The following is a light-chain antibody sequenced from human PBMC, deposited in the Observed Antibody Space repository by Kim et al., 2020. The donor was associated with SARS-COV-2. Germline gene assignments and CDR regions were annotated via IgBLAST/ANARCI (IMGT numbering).Light chain of an antibody. V-gene: IGKV1D-12*01. CDR3: QQTHSFPLT. CDR1: QDISSW. CDR2: EAS. J-gene: IGKJ4*01. Sequence: DIQMTQSPSSVSASVGGRVTITCRASQDISSWLGWYQQKPGKAPKVLIYEASNLQSGVPSRFSGSGSGTDFTLTINSLQPEDFATYYCQQTHSFPLTFGGGTKVDIK.